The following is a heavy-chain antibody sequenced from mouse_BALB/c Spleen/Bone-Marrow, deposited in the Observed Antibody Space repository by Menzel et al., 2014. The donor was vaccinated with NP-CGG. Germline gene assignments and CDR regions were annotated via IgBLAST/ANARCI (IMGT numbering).Heavy chain of an antibody. V-gene: IGHV1-67*01. J-gene: IGHJ3*01. CDR1: GYTSTDYA. D-gene: IGHD1-1*01. CDR2: ISTYSGNT. CDR3: ARAGYGSSYDWFAY. Sequence: VQLQQSGPELVRPGASVKISCKGSGYTSTDYAMHWVKQSHAKSLEWIGVISTYSGNTNYNQKFKGKATMTVDKSSSTAYMELARLTAEDSAIYYCARAGYGSSYDWFAYWGQGTLVTVSA.